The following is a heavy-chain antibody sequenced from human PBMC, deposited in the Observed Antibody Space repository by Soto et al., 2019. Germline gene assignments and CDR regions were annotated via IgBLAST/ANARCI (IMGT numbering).Heavy chain of an antibody. Sequence: QVQLQQWGAGLLKPSETLSLTCAVYGGSFSGYYWSWIRQPPGKGLEWIGEIRHSGSTNYNPSLQSRVTISVDTSKTQFSLKLSSVTAADTAVYYCARTYGGNSFDYWGQGTLVTVSS. V-gene: IGHV4-34*01. D-gene: IGHD2-21*02. CDR1: GGSFSGYY. J-gene: IGHJ4*02. CDR3: ARTYGGNSFDY. CDR2: IRHSGST.